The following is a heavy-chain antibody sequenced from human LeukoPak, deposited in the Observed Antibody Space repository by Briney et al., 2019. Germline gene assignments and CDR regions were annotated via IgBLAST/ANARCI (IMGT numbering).Heavy chain of an antibody. Sequence: SETLSLTCAVSGGSIRGYYWSWIRQPAGKGLEWIGRIYASGSTTYNPSLKSRVTMSVDTSKNQFSLKLSPVTAADTAVYYCARDLSVTTWFDPWGQGTLVIVSS. D-gene: IGHD4-11*01. V-gene: IGHV4-4*07. CDR1: GGSIRGYY. CDR3: ARDLSVTTWFDP. CDR2: IYASGST. J-gene: IGHJ5*02.